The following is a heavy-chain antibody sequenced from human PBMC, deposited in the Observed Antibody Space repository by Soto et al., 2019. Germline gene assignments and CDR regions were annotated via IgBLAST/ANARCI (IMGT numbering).Heavy chain of an antibody. CDR3: AKDSRTGGNYCSGGSCYSSAFDI. CDR2: ISGSGGST. V-gene: IGHV3-23*01. D-gene: IGHD2-15*01. Sequence: GGSLRLSCAASGFTFSSYAMSWVRQAPGKGLKWVSAISGSGGSTYYADSVKGWFTISRDNSKNTLYLQMNSLRAEDTAVYYCAKDSRTGGNYCSGGSCYSSAFDIWGQGTMVTVSS. J-gene: IGHJ3*02. CDR1: GFTFSSYA.